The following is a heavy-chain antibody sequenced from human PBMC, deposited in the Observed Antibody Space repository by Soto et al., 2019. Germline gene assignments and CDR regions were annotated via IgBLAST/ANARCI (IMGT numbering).Heavy chain of an antibody. V-gene: IGHV3-30*18. CDR2: ISYDGSNK. Sequence: GGSLRLSCAASGFTFSSYGMHWVRQAPGKGLEWVAVISYDGSNKYYADSVKGRFTISRDNSKNTLYLQMNSLRAEDTAVYYCAKLGYYDILTGYYTQPGLDYWGQGTLVTVSS. J-gene: IGHJ4*02. CDR3: AKLGYYDILTGYYTQPGLDY. CDR1: GFTFSSYG. D-gene: IGHD3-9*01.